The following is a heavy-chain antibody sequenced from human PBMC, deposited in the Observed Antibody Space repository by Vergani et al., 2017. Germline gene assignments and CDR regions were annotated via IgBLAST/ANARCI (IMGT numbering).Heavy chain of an antibody. Sequence: QVQLQESGPGLVKPSQTLSLTCTVSGGSISSYYWSWIRQPPGKGLEWIGEINHSGSTYYNPSLKSRVTISVDTSKNQFSLKLSSVTAADTAVYYCARHVGAAVAEGWFDPWGQGTLVTVSS. CDR3: ARHVGAAVAEGWFDP. J-gene: IGHJ5*02. CDR2: INHSGST. CDR1: GGSISSYY. V-gene: IGHV4-59*04. D-gene: IGHD6-19*01.